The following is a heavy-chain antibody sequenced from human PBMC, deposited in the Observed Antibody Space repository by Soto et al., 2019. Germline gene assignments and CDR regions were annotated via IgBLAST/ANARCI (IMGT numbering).Heavy chain of an antibody. V-gene: IGHV3-21*01. CDR2: IRSSSSYI. CDR3: ARGRYCSSTSCYFDY. J-gene: IGHJ4*02. CDR1: GFTFSISG. D-gene: IGHD2-2*01. Sequence: PGGSTELSCASSGFTFSISGMEGALQAPGKGLEWVSSIRSSSSYIYYAASVKGRLTISRDNAKNSLYLKMNSLRAEDTAEYYCARGRYCSSTSCYFDYWGQGTLVPVSS.